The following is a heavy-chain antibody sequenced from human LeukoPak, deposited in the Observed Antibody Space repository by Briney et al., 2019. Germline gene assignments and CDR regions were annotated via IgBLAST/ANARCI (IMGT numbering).Heavy chain of an antibody. J-gene: IGHJ4*02. Sequence: ASVKVSCKASGFTFTNYAIHWVRQAPGQRLEWMGWINAGNGNTKYSQKFQGRVTMTRNTSISTAYMELSSLRSEDTAVYYCARGAVGMVYAIPFDYWGQGTLVTVSS. CDR1: GFTFTNYA. CDR2: INAGNGNT. D-gene: IGHD2-8*01. CDR3: ARGAVGMVYAIPFDY. V-gene: IGHV1-3*01.